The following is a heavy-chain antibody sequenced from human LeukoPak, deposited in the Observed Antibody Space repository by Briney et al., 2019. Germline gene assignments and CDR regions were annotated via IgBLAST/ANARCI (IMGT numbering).Heavy chain of an antibody. CDR3: AKEGWAARRGGYYYYYYMDV. V-gene: IGHV3-66*02. Sequence: GGSLRLSCAASGFTVSSNYMSWVRQAPGKGLEWVSVIYSGGSTYYADSVKGRFTISRDNSKNTLYLQMNSLRAEDTAVYYCAKEGWAARRGGYYYYYYMDVWGKGTTVTVSS. J-gene: IGHJ6*03. D-gene: IGHD6-6*01. CDR2: IYSGGST. CDR1: GFTVSSNY.